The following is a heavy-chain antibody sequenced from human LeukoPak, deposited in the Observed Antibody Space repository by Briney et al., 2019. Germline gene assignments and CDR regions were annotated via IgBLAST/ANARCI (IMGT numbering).Heavy chain of an antibody. J-gene: IGHJ4*02. CDR3: ARGREGRLRRHQEADY. V-gene: IGHV1-18*01. CDR1: GYTFTSYG. CDR2: ISAYNGNT. D-gene: IGHD4-17*01. Sequence: GASVKVSCKASGYTFTSYGISWVRQAPGQGLEWMGWISAYNGNTNYAQKLQGRVTMTTDTSTSTAYMELRSLRSDDTAVYYCARGREGRLRRHQEADYWGQGTLVTVSS.